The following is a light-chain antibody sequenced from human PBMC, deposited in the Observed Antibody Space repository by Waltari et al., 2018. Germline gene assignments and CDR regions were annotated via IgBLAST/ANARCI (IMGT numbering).Light chain of an antibody. J-gene: IGKJ3*01. Sequence: EIVLTQSPGTLSLSPGERATLSCRDSQSVSSSYLASYQQKPGQAPRLLIYGASSRATGIPDRFSGSGSGTDFTLTISRLEPEDFAVYYCQQYGSSPLTFGPGTKVDIK. CDR1: QSVSSSY. CDR2: GAS. V-gene: IGKV3-20*01. CDR3: QQYGSSPLT.